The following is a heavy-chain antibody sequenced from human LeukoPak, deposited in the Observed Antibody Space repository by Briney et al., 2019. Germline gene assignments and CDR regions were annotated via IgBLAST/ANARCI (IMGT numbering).Heavy chain of an antibody. CDR1: GFTFSSYA. Sequence: PGGSLRLSCAASGFTFSSYAISWVRQAPGKGLEWVSAISGSGGSTYYADSVKGRFTISRDNSKNTLYLQMNSLRAEDTAVYYCAKNNRRYCSGGSCALFDYWGQGTLVTVSS. V-gene: IGHV3-23*01. CDR3: AKNNRRYCSGGSCALFDY. CDR2: ISGSGGST. J-gene: IGHJ4*02. D-gene: IGHD2-15*01.